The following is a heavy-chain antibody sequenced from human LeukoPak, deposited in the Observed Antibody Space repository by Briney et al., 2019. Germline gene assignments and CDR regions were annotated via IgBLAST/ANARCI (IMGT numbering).Heavy chain of an antibody. D-gene: IGHD6-13*01. J-gene: IGHJ5*02. CDR2: ISSSGSTI. CDR3: ARGRSSSWYEFLDNWFDL. V-gene: IGHV3-48*03. Sequence: GGSLRLSCAASGFTFSSYEMNWVRQAPGKGLEWVSYISSSGSTIYYADSVKGRFTISRDNAKNSLYLQMNSLRAEDTAVYYCARGRSSSWYEFLDNWFDLWGQGTLVTVSS. CDR1: GFTFSSYE.